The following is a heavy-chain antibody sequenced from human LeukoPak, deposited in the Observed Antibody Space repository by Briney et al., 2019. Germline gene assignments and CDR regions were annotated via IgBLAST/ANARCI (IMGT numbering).Heavy chain of an antibody. D-gene: IGHD4-17*01. CDR2: ISSSMSIT. Sequence: GGSLRLSCAASGFSLSGYSMNWVRQTPGKGLEWISYISSSMSITYYADSVKGRFTISRDNAKNSLYLQMNGLTDEDTAVYYCARDMTTVSGPDYWGQGTLVTVSS. CDR1: GFSLSGYS. V-gene: IGHV3-48*02. CDR3: ARDMTTVSGPDY. J-gene: IGHJ4*02.